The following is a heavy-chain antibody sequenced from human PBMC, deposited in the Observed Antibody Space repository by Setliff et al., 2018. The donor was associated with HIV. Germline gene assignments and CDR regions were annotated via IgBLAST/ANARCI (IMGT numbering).Heavy chain of an antibody. Sequence: GASVKVSCKASGYTFTTYYMHWVRQATGQGLEWMAVINPSVGSTNFAQMFQGRVTMTRDTSTSTVYMELSSLRSEDTAVYYCARDPLDGDGPFDYWGQGTLVTVSS. CDR1: GYTFTTYY. CDR3: ARDPLDGDGPFDY. D-gene: IGHD7-27*01. J-gene: IGHJ4*02. V-gene: IGHV1-46*01. CDR2: INPSVGST.